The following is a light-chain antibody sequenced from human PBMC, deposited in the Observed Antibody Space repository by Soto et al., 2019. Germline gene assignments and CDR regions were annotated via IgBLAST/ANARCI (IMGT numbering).Light chain of an antibody. J-gene: IGLJ2*01. V-gene: IGLV2-23*02. Sequence: QSALPQPASVSGSPGQSITISCAGTTSDVAYYDLASWYQQHPGRPPKLLIYEVHKRPSGISVRFSGSKSGATASLTISGLLPEDEAVYFCCTYAGHVPKFGGGTKLTVL. CDR3: CTYAGHVPK. CDR1: TSDVAYYDL. CDR2: EVH.